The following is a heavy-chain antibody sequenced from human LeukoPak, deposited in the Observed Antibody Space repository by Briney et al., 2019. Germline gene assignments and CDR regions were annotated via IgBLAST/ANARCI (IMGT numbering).Heavy chain of an antibody. CDR2: IRGSGGNT. D-gene: IGHD3-16*01. J-gene: IGHJ4*02. Sequence: PGGSLRLSCAASGFTFSSYAMSWVRQAPGKGLEWVSTIRGSGGNTYYADSVKGRFTISRDNSKNTLYLQMSSLRAEDTAVYYCAKGSYYYDSADYFDYWGQGTLVTVSS. CDR1: GFTFSSYA. V-gene: IGHV3-23*01. CDR3: AKGSYYYDSADYFDY.